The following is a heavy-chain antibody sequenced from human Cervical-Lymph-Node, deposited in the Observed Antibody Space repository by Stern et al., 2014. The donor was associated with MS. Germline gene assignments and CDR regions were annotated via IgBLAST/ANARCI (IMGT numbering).Heavy chain of an antibody. J-gene: IGHJ6*02. CDR3: ASASITGTTGYALDV. D-gene: IGHD1-7*01. CDR2: IIPILGIA. V-gene: IGHV1-69*09. Sequence: QLVQSGAEVRKPGSSVKVSCKASGGTFSNYAISWVRQAPGQGLEWMGRIIPILGIANYAQKFQGRVTITTDKSTSTAYMELSSLTSEDTAMYYCASASITGTTGYALDVGGQGTTVTASS. CDR1: GGTFSNYA.